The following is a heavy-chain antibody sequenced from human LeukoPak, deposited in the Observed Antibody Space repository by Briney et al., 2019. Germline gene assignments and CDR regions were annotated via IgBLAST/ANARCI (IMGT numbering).Heavy chain of an antibody. Sequence: GGSLRLSCAVSGFNFNDYYMAWIRQAPGKGLEWVSYISSRSRTIYYADSVKGRLTISRDNAKSSLYLQMNSLRVGDTAVYYCARDTWNSHYYFDHWGQGILVTVSS. CDR2: ISSRSRTI. V-gene: IGHV3-11*01. CDR1: GFNFNDYY. D-gene: IGHD2/OR15-2a*01. J-gene: IGHJ4*02. CDR3: ARDTWNSHYYFDH.